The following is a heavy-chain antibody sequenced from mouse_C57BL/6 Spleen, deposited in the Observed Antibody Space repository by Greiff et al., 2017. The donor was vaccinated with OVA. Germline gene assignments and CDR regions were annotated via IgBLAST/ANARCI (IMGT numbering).Heavy chain of an antibody. J-gene: IGHJ1*03. CDR1: GYSITSGYY. D-gene: IGHD1-1*01. V-gene: IGHV3-6*01. CDR2: ISYDGSN. Sequence: EVHLVESGPGLVKPSQSLSLTCSVTGYSITSGYYWNWIRQFPGNKLEWMGYISYDGSNNYNPSLKNRISITRDTSKNQFFLKLNSVTTEDTATYYCAREGGGSSLWYFDVWGTGTTVTVSS. CDR3: AREGGGSSLWYFDV.